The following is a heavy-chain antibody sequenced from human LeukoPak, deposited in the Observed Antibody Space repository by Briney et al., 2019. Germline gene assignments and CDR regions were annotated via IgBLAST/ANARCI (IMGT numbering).Heavy chain of an antibody. Sequence: SETLSLTCAVYGGSFSGYYWSWIRQPPGKGLEWIGEINHSGSTNYDPSLKSRVTISVDTSKNQFSLKLSSVTAADTAVYYCARAPGHDFWSGYSPKYYFDYWGQGTLVTVSS. D-gene: IGHD3-3*01. J-gene: IGHJ4*02. CDR1: GGSFSGYY. V-gene: IGHV4-34*01. CDR2: INHSGST. CDR3: ARAPGHDFWSGYSPKYYFDY.